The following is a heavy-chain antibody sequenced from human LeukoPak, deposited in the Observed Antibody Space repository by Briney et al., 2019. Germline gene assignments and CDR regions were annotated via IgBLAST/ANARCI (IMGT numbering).Heavy chain of an antibody. Sequence: ASVKVSCKASGYTFTGYYMHWVRQAPGQGLEWMGWINPNSGGTNYAQKFQGRVTMTRDTSISTAYMELSRLRSDDTAVYYCARYYYDSSGYYYLSYDYWGRGTLVTVSS. CDR1: GYTFTGYY. CDR2: INPNSGGT. J-gene: IGHJ4*02. V-gene: IGHV1-2*02. CDR3: ARYYYDSSGYYYLSYDY. D-gene: IGHD3-22*01.